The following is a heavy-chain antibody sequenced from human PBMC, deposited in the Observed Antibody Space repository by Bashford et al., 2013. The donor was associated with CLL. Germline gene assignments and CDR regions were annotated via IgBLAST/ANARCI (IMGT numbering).Heavy chain of an antibody. Sequence: GESLKISCKGSGYSFTSYWIGWVRQMPGKGLEWMGIIYPGDSDTRYSPSFQGQVTISADKSISTAYLQWSSLKASDTAMYYCARRIPSIAVAGNWMEDYYYYGMDVWGPRGPRSPSPQ. CDR2: IYPGDSDT. D-gene: IGHD6-19*01. CDR1: GYSFTSYW. CDR3: ARRIPSIAVAGNWMEDYYYYGMDV. J-gene: IGHJ6*01. V-gene: IGHV5-51*01.